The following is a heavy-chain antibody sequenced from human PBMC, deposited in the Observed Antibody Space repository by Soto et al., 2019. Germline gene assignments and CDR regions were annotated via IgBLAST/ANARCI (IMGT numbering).Heavy chain of an antibody. J-gene: IGHJ4*02. CDR2: MWYHGRDL. V-gene: IGHV3-33*01. CDR3: ARDQGGQSGNFIFDT. CDR1: GFSFSDYV. Sequence: QVQLVESGGGVVQPGRSLRLSCAASGFSFSDYVMHWVRQAPGKGLDWVAVMWYHGRDLFYADSVEGRFTISRDNSKNTLYLQMNSLRAEDTAVYYCARDQGGQSGNFIFDTWGQGTLVTVSS. D-gene: IGHD3-16*01.